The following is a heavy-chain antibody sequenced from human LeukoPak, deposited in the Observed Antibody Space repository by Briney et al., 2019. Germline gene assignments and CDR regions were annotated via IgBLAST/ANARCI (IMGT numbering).Heavy chain of an antibody. D-gene: IGHD6-13*01. V-gene: IGHV3-7*01. CDR1: GFTFSSYW. Sequence: GGSLRLSCAASGFTFSSYWMSWVRQAPGEGLEWVANIKQDGSEKYYVDSVKGRFTISRDNAKNSLYLQMNSLRAEDTAVYYCARDLGSGAAAHRGGFDYWGQGTLVTVSS. J-gene: IGHJ4*02. CDR2: IKQDGSEK. CDR3: ARDLGSGAAAHRGGFDY.